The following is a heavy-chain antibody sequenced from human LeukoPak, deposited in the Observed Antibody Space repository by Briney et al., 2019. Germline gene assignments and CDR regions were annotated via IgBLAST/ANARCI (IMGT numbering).Heavy chain of an antibody. J-gene: IGHJ3*02. Sequence: GESLKISCKGSGYSFTSYWIGWVRQMPGKGLEWMGIIYPGDSDTRYSPSFQGQVTISADKSISTAYLQWSSLKASDIAMYYCARHVGCSSTSCSHPQSGAFDIWGQGTMVTVSS. D-gene: IGHD2-2*01. CDR3: ARHVGCSSTSCSHPQSGAFDI. CDR1: GYSFTSYW. V-gene: IGHV5-51*01. CDR2: IYPGDSDT.